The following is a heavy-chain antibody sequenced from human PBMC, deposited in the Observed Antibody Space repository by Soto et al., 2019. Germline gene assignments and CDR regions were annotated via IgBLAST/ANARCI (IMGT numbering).Heavy chain of an antibody. J-gene: IGHJ5*02. CDR3: ARHSSSNAAVYVHIWGSYNVQGDWFDP. V-gene: IGHV4-39*01. Sequence: SETLSLTCTVSGGSISSSSYYWGWIRQTPGKGLELIGRIYYSGSTYYNPSLKSRVTISVDTSKNQFSLKLSSVTAADTAVYYCARHSSSNAAVYVHIWGSYNVQGDWFDPWGQGTLVTVSS. CDR1: GGSISSSSYY. D-gene: IGHD3-16*01. CDR2: IYYSGST.